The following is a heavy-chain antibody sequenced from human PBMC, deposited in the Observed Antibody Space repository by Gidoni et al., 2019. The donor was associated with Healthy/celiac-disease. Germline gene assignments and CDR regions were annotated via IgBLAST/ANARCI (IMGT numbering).Heavy chain of an antibody. D-gene: IGHD3-22*01. CDR2: ISGSGGST. J-gene: IGHJ3*02. Sequence: EVQLLESGGGLVQPGGSLRLSCSASGFAFSSYAMSWVRQAPGKGLQWVSAISGSGGSTYYAAAVTGRFTLSRDNSKTTLYLQMNSLRAEDTAVYYWSKDLNAYYYASSGYHDAFDIWGQGTMVTVSS. V-gene: IGHV3-23*01. CDR1: GFAFSSYA. CDR3: SKDLNAYYYASSGYHDAFDI.